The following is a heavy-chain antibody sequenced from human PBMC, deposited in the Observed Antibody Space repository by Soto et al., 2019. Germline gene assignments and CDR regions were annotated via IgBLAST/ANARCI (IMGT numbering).Heavy chain of an antibody. Sequence: FVTISLRSAVEGGSFVDFGGSWISKTPGKGLEWIGEINHSGSTNYNPSLKSRVTISVDTSKNQFSLKLSSVTAADTAVYYCARGITMFRGVIISYDSAGWFHPWGQAPLVT. D-gene: IGHD3-10*01. CDR2: INHSGST. J-gene: IGHJ5*02. CDR3: ARGITMFRGVIISYDSAGWFHP. CDR1: GGSFVDFG. V-gene: IGHV4-34*01.